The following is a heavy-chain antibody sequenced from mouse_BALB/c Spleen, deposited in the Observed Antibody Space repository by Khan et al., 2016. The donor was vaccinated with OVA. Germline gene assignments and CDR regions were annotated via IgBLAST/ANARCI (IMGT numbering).Heavy chain of an antibody. Sequence: QVQLKQSGAELVKPGASVTLSCKASGYTFTSYYIYWVKQRPGQGLEWIGGINPSNGGTYFNEKFESKATLTVDKSSSTAFMQVSSLTSEDSAFDNCTRSGWATFAYGGQGTLVTVSA. D-gene: IGHD1-1*02. CDR3: TRSGWATFAY. J-gene: IGHJ3*01. V-gene: IGHV1S81*02. CDR1: GYTFTSYY. CDR2: INPSNGGT.